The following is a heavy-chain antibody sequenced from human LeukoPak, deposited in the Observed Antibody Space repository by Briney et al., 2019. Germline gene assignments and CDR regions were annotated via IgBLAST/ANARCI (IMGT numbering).Heavy chain of an antibody. V-gene: IGHV3-53*01. CDR3: ARELPLAYGHHDAFDV. Sequence: QSGGSLRLSCAAPGFSFSNNYMGWVGQAPGKGPEWVSVIYRDGDTYYADSVKGRFTISRDISKNTVYLQMNRLGAEDTAVYYCARELPLAYGHHDAFDVWGQGTMVTVSS. CDR1: GFSFSNNY. J-gene: IGHJ3*01. CDR2: IYRDGDT. D-gene: IGHD3-16*01.